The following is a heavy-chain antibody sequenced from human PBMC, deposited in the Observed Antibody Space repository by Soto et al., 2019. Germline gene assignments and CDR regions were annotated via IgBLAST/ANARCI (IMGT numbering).Heavy chain of an antibody. J-gene: IGHJ5*02. CDR2: INHSGST. CDR1: GGSFSGYY. D-gene: IGHD5-18*01. CDR3: ARGGSLSGYSYGYFYNWFDP. V-gene: IGHV4-34*01. Sequence: SETLSLTCAVYGGSFSGYYWSWIRQPPGKGLGWIGEINHSGSTNYNPSLKSRVTISVDTSKNQFSLKLSSVTAADTAVYYCARGGSLSGYSYGYFYNWFDPWGQGTLVTVSS.